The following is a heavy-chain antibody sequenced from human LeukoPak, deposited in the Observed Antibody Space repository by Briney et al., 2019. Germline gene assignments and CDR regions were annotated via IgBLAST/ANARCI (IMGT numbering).Heavy chain of an antibody. Sequence: SETLSLTCTVSGYSISSGHYWGWIRQPPGKGLEWIGSIYHSGSPYYNPSLKSRVTISVDTSKNQFSLKLSSVTAADTAVYYCARSPIGPYGDKDPKGFDPWGQGTLVTVSS. CDR1: GYSISSGHY. CDR2: IYHSGSP. J-gene: IGHJ5*02. V-gene: IGHV4-38-2*02. CDR3: ARSPIGPYGDKDPKGFDP. D-gene: IGHD4-17*01.